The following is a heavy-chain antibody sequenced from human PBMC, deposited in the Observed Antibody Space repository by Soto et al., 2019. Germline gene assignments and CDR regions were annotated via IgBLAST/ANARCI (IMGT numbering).Heavy chain of an antibody. CDR1: GGSISSGGYY. J-gene: IGHJ5*02. V-gene: IGHV4-31*03. Sequence: LSLTCTVSGGSISSGGYYWSWIRQHPGKGLEWIGYIYYSGSTYYNPSLKSRVTISVDTSKNQFSLKLSSVTAADTAVYYCATLYCSSTSCYRNWFDPWGQGTLVTVS. D-gene: IGHD2-2*02. CDR3: ATLYCSSTSCYRNWFDP. CDR2: IYYSGST.